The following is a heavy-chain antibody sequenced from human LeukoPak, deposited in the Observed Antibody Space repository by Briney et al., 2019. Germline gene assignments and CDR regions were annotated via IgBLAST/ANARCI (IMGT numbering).Heavy chain of an antibody. CDR3: ARDPSSAPYSTYWAANYFDP. CDR2: ISYDGSQH. V-gene: IGHV3-30*04. D-gene: IGHD6-13*01. J-gene: IGHJ5*02. Sequence: GRSLRLSCAASGFTFSTSAMHWVRQTPGKRLEWVALISYDGSQHYLADSLKGRFTISRDNSKNTLYLQMTSLRLDDTAMYYCARDPSSAPYSTYWAANYFDPWGQGTLVTVSS. CDR1: GFTFSTSA.